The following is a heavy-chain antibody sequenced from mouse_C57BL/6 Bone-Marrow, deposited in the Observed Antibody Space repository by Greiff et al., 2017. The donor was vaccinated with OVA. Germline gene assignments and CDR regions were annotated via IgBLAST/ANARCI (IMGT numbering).Heavy chain of an antibody. J-gene: IGHJ4*01. V-gene: IGHV3-1*01. CDR1: GYSITSGYD. CDR2: ISYSGST. Sequence: EVKLVESGPGMVKPSQSLSLTCTVTGYSITSGYDWHWIRHFPGNKLEWMGYISYSGSTNYNPSLKSRISITHDTSKNHFFLKLNSVTTEDTATYYCARVYGSSYYYYAMDYWGQGTSVTVSS. D-gene: IGHD1-1*01. CDR3: ARVYGSSYYYYAMDY.